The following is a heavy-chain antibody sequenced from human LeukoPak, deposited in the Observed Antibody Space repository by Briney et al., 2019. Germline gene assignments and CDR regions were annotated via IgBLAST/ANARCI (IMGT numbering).Heavy chain of an antibody. CDR1: GYTFSTHG. CDR3: ARTLGGMTAERATGLDL. J-gene: IGHJ2*01. Sequence: GASGKVSCKSSGYTFSTHGVTWVRQAPGQGLEWMGWISASEGNTNYAQKFQDRVTMTTHTSTSTAYMELRSLTSDDTAVYYCARTLGGMTAERATGLDLWGRGTLVTVSS. V-gene: IGHV1-18*01. CDR2: ISASEGNT. D-gene: IGHD5-24*01.